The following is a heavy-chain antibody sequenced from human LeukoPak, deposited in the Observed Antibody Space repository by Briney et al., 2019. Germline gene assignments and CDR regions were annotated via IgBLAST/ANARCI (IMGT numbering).Heavy chain of an antibody. CDR3: ATYMPVYSYAHFDY. Sequence: ASVKVSCKVSGYTLTELSMHWVRQAPGKGLEWMGGFDPEDSETIYAQKFQGRVTITEDTSTDTAYMELSSLRSEDTAVYYCATYMPVYSYAHFDYWGQGTLVTVSS. D-gene: IGHD5-18*01. V-gene: IGHV1-24*01. CDR1: GYTLTELS. J-gene: IGHJ4*02. CDR2: FDPEDSET.